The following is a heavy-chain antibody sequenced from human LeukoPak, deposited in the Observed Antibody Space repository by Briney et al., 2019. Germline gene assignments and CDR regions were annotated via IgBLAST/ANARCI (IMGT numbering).Heavy chain of an antibody. CDR2: ISSSSSTI. D-gene: IGHD3-22*01. CDR3: ARDSGYYYESSGD. V-gene: IGHV3-48*01. CDR1: GFTFSSYS. Sequence: GGSLRLSCAASGFTFSSYSMNWVRQAPGKGLEWVSYISSSSSTIYYADSVKGRFTISRDNAKNSLYLQMNSLRAEDTAVYYCARDSGYYYESSGDWGQGTLVTVSS. J-gene: IGHJ4*02.